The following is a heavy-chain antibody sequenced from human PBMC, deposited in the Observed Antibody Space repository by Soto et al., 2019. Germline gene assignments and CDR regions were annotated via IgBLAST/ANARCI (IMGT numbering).Heavy chain of an antibody. V-gene: IGHV4-30-4*01. J-gene: IGHJ5*02. CDR2: IYYSGST. D-gene: IGHD3-10*01. Sequence: SETLSLTCTVSGGSISSGDYYWSWIRQPPGKGLEWIGYIYYSGSTYYNPSLKSRVTISVDTSKNQFSLKLSSVTAADTAVYYCARERGRDYYGSGSPQGFDPWGQGTLVTV. CDR1: GGSISSGDYY. CDR3: ARERGRDYYGSGSPQGFDP.